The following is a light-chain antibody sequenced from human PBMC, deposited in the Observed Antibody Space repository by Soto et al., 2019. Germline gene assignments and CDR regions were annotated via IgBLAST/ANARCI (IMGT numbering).Light chain of an antibody. CDR3: SSYAGRNIVV. CDR2: EVS. Sequence: QSALTQPPSASGSPGQSVTISCTGTSSDVGGYNYVSWYQQHPGKAPKLMIYEVSKRPSGVPDRFPGSKSGNTAALTVSGLQAEDEADYYCSSYAGRNIVVFGGGTKLTVL. V-gene: IGLV2-8*01. CDR1: SSDVGGYNY. J-gene: IGLJ2*01.